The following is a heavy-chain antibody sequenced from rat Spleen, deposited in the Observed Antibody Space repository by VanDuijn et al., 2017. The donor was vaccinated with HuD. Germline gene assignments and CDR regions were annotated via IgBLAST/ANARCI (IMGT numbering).Heavy chain of an antibody. D-gene: IGHD1-10*01. CDR2: ISPSGDST. CDR1: GFTFSDYN. CDR3: ATYTNYFFEH. Sequence: EVQLVESGGGLVQPGRSLKLSCAASGFTFSDYNMAWVRQAPKKGLEWVASISPSGDSTYYRDSVKGRFTISRDNAKSTLYLQMDSLRSEDTATYYCATYTNYFFEHWGQGVMVAVSS. V-gene: IGHV5-25*01. J-gene: IGHJ2*01.